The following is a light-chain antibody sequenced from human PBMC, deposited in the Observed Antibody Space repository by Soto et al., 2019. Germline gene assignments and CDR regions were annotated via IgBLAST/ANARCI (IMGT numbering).Light chain of an antibody. V-gene: IGKV3-20*01. CDR3: QQYGSSPPLT. CDR1: QSVSNNY. J-gene: IGKJ4*02. CDR2: GAS. Sequence: EIVLIQSTGTLSLSPGERATLSCRASQSVSNNYVAWYQQKPGQAPRLLIAGASSRATGIPDRFSGSGSATEFTLTISRLEPEDFAVYYCQQYGSSPPLTFGGGTKVEIK.